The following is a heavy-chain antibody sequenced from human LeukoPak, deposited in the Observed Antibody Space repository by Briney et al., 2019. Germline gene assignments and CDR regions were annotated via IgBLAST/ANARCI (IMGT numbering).Heavy chain of an antibody. D-gene: IGHD7-27*01. CDR1: GFTFSSYW. Sequence: GGSLRLSCAASGFTFSSYWMHWVRQAPGKGLVWVSRINSDGSSTSYADSVKGRFTISRDNAKNSLYLQMNSLRAEDTALYYCARSTAGEVYYGMDVWGQGTTVTVSS. CDR3: ARSTAGEVYYGMDV. V-gene: IGHV3-74*01. CDR2: INSDGSST. J-gene: IGHJ6*02.